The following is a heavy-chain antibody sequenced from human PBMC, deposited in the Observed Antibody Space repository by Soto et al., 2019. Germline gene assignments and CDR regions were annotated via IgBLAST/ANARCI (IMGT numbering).Heavy chain of an antibody. CDR2: ISYDGSNK. CDR3: AKGQIFGVVRYYYYYMDV. CDR1: GFTFSSYG. Sequence: GGSLRLSCAASGFTFSSYGMHWVRQAPGKGLEWVAVISYDGSNKYYADSVKGRFSISRDNSKNTLYLQMNSLRAEDTAVYYCAKGQIFGVVRYYYYYMDVWGKGTTVTVSS. V-gene: IGHV3-30*18. D-gene: IGHD3-3*01. J-gene: IGHJ6*03.